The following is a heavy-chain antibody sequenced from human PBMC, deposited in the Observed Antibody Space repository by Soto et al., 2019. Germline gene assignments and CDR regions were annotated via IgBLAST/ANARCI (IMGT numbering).Heavy chain of an antibody. V-gene: IGHV3-21*01. CDR1: GFTFSGDS. CDR2: ISTTSTYI. Sequence: GGSLRLSCAASGFTFSGDSMNWVRQAPGKGLEWVASISTTSTYIYYADSVKGRFTISRDNAKNSLHLQMNSLRAEDTAVYYCVRDYVMDVWGQGTTVTVSS. J-gene: IGHJ6*02. D-gene: IGHD3-10*02. CDR3: VRDYVMDV.